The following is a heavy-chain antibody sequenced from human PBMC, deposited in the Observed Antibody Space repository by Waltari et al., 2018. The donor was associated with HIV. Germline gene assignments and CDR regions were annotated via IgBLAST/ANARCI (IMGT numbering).Heavy chain of an antibody. CDR3: AKGGTSGYTFGFGR. D-gene: IGHD5-18*01. V-gene: IGHV3-74*01. CDR1: GFTFSSSW. J-gene: IGHJ1*01. CDR2: INSDGSIT. Sequence: EVQLVESGGGLVQPGGSRRLSCAASGFTFSSSWMHWVRQAPGKGLVWVSRINSDGSITSHADSVKGRFTISRDNARNTLYLQMNSLGAEDTAMYYCAKGGTSGYTFGFGRWGQGTLVTVSS.